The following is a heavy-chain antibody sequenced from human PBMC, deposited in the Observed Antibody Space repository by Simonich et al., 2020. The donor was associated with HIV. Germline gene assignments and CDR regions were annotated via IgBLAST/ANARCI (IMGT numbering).Heavy chain of an antibody. CDR3: ARTRAAAGTYYYYMDV. Sequence: QVQLVESGGGLAKPGGSLRLSCAASGFTFSDFYMSWIRQAPGKGLEWGSYMRNSGRTIYYADSVKCRFTISRDNAKNSLYLQMNSLRAEDTAVYYCARTRAAAGTYYYYMDVWGKGTTVTVSS. V-gene: IGHV3-11*04. D-gene: IGHD6-13*01. CDR2: MRNSGRTI. CDR1: GFTFSDFY. J-gene: IGHJ6*03.